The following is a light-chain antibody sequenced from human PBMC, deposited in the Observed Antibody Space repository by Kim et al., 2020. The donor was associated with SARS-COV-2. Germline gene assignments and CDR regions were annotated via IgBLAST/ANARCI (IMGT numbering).Light chain of an antibody. CDR1: QNIFYSSNNKNF. Sequence: RATINCKSSQNIFYSSNNKNFLTWYQQKPGQPPKVLIYLASIRESGVPDRFSGSGSATDFTLTISSLQAEDVAVYYCQQYFATPYTFGQGTKLEI. V-gene: IGKV4-1*01. J-gene: IGKJ2*01. CDR3: QQYFATPYT. CDR2: LAS.